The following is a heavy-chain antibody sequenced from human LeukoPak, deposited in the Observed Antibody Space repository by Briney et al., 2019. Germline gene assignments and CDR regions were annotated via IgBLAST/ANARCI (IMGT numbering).Heavy chain of an antibody. Sequence: GGSLRLSCAASGFTFSSYSMNWVRQAPGKGLEWVSSVSSGSSYIYYADSVKGRFTISRDNARNALYLQMDSLRAEDTAVYYCARDPGYSFGSNTYYYGMDVWGQGTTVTVSS. J-gene: IGHJ6*02. D-gene: IGHD5-18*01. CDR3: ARDPGYSFGSNTYYYGMDV. CDR1: GFTFSSYS. V-gene: IGHV3-21*01. CDR2: VSSGSSYI.